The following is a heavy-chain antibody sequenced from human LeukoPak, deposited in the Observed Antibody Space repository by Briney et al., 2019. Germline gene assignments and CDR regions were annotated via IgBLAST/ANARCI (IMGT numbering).Heavy chain of an antibody. D-gene: IGHD3-22*01. Sequence: ASVKVSCKASGYTFTSYYMHWVRQAPGQGLEWMGIINPSGGSTSYAQKFQGRVTMTRDTSTSTVYMELSSLRSEDTAVYYCARERNYYDSSGYWKHWGQGTLVTVSS. V-gene: IGHV1-46*01. CDR1: GYTFTSYY. CDR3: ARERNYYDSSGYWKH. J-gene: IGHJ1*01. CDR2: INPSGGST.